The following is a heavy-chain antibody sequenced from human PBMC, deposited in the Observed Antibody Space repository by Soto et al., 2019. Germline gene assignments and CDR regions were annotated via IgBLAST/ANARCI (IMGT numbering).Heavy chain of an antibody. J-gene: IGHJ4*02. Sequence: EVRLLESGGGFEQPGGSLRLSCATSGFTFDNYAMSWVRQAPGKGLEWVSAISGGGGGTYSADSVKGRFIISRDNSKNTLYLQVNGLRTEDTAVYYCAKDVHYDSSGGLDYWGQGTLVAVSS. V-gene: IGHV3-23*01. CDR2: ISGGGGGT. CDR1: GFTFDNYA. D-gene: IGHD3-22*01. CDR3: AKDVHYDSSGGLDY.